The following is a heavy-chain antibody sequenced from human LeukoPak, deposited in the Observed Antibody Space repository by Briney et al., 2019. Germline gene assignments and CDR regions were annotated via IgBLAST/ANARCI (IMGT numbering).Heavy chain of an antibody. V-gene: IGHV4-61*08. CDR3: ARDITTSSGTYYYYGLDV. CDR1: GGSISSGGYS. J-gene: IGHJ6*02. Sequence: SETLSLTCAVSGGSISSGGYSWSWIRQSPGQGLEWIGYIYYSGSTKYNPSLRSRVTISVDTSKNQFSLKLSSVTAADTAVYYCARDITTSSGTYYYYGLDVWGQGTTVTVSS. CDR2: IYYSGST. D-gene: IGHD1-14*01.